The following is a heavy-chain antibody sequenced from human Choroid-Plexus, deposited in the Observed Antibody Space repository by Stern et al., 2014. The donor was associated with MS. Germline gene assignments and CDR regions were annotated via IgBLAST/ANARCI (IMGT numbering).Heavy chain of an antibody. CDR1: GFSFSSFG. V-gene: IGHV3-30*18. D-gene: IGHD1-7*01. Sequence: VQLVESGGGVVQPGRPLRLSCAASGFSFSSFGMHWVRQAPGKGLEWVALISYDGSKDYADTVKGRFAISRDNSKNTLYLQMNSLRAEETAVYYCAKDRQNLTFFLDFWGQGSLVTVSS. J-gene: IGHJ4*02. CDR3: AKDRQNLTFFLDF. CDR2: ISYDGSK.